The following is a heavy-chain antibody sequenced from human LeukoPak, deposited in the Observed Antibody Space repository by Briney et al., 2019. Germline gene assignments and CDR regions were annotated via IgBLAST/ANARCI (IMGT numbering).Heavy chain of an antibody. CDR1: GFTFTSYA. Sequence: GTSLRLSCAASGFTFTSYAMHWVRQAPGKGLEWVAVIWYDGSNKYYEDSVKGRFTISRDNSKNMVYLQMNSLRAEDTAVYYCARDVRIDIWGQGTMVTVSS. V-gene: IGHV3-33*01. CDR2: IWYDGSNK. CDR3: ARDVRIDI. J-gene: IGHJ3*02.